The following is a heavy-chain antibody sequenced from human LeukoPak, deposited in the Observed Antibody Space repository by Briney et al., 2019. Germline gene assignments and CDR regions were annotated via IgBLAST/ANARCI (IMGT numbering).Heavy chain of an antibody. CDR2: TNVANDYT. CDR3: ARDDFSTYAGLNYFDY. CDR1: GYAFTHYA. V-gene: IGHV1-3*01. Sequence: GASVKVSCKASGYAFTHYAVHWVRQAPGQRLEWMGWTNVANDYTESSQKFQDRFIITSDPSATTVYMELSSLRSEDTAVYYCARDDFSTYAGLNYFDYWGQGGLVTVSS. D-gene: IGHD4-11*01. J-gene: IGHJ4*02.